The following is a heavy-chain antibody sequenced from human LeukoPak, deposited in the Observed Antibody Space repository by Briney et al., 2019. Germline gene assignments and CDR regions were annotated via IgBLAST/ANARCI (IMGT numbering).Heavy chain of an antibody. V-gene: IGHV4-31*03. CDR1: GGSISSGGYY. D-gene: IGHD2-2*01. CDR2: IYYSGST. CDR3: ARGRTKYQLRAFDL. Sequence: SETLSLTCTVSGGSISSGGYYWSWIRQHPGKGLEWIGYIYYSGSTYYNPSLKSRVTISVDTSKNQFSLKLSSVTAADTAVYYCARGRTKYQLRAFDLWGHGTLVTVSS. J-gene: IGHJ2*01.